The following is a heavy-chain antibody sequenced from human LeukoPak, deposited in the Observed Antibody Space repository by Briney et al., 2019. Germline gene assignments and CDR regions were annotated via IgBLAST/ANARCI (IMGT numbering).Heavy chain of an antibody. V-gene: IGHV3-53*01. Sequence: GGSLRLSCAASGFTVSTNYINWVRQAPGKELEWLSVLYSGGSAVYADSVRGRFTISRDNSKNTLYLQMNRLRAEDTAVYYCARGYNYGHHFDYWGQGTLVTVYS. CDR2: LYSGGSA. CDR3: ARGYNYGHHFDY. CDR1: GFTVSTNY. D-gene: IGHD5-18*01. J-gene: IGHJ4*02.